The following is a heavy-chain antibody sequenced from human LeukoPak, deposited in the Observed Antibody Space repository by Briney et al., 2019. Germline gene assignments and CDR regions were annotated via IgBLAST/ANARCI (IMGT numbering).Heavy chain of an antibody. CDR2: ISTYNDNT. CDR1: GYTFTSYG. D-gene: IGHD6-13*01. J-gene: IGHJ4*02. V-gene: IGHV1-18*04. CDR3: ARADKQQLVSYFDY. Sequence: ATVKVSCKASGYTFTSYGISWVRQAPGQGLEWMGWISTYNDNTNYAQKFQGRVSMTKDTSTSTAYMEVRSLRYDDTAVYYRARADKQQLVSYFDYWGQGTLVTVSS.